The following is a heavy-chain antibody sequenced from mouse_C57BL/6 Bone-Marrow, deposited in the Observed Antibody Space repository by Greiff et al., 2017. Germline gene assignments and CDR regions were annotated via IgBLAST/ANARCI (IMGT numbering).Heavy chain of an antibody. D-gene: IGHD2-3*01. CDR1: GYAFSSYW. J-gene: IGHJ3*01. CDR3: ARWDGYYEAWFAY. CDR2: IYPGDGDT. V-gene: IGHV1-80*01. Sequence: QVQLQQSGAELVKPGASVKISCKASGYAFSSYWMNWVKQRPGKGLEWIGQIYPGDGDTNYNGKFKGKATLTADKSSSTAYMQLSSLTSEDSAVYFCARWDGYYEAWFAYWGQGTLVTVSA.